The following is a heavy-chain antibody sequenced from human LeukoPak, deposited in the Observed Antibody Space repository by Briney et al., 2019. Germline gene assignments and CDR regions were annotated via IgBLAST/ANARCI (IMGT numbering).Heavy chain of an antibody. Sequence: SETLSLTCAVYGASLNGHYWSWIRHPPGKGLEWIGEGSDVGGTKYNPSLKSRVTISADTSKNQFSLKLSSVTAADTAVYYCAQNGQSGFSFDPWGQGTLVTVSS. V-gene: IGHV4-34*01. CDR1: GASLNGHY. CDR2: GSDVGGT. CDR3: AQNGQSGFSFDP. J-gene: IGHJ5*02. D-gene: IGHD2-8*01.